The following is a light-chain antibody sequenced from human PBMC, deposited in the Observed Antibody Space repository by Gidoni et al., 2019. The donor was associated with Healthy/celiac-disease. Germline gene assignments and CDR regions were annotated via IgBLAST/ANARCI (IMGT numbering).Light chain of an antibody. CDR1: QSVSSY. CDR3: QQRSNWFLT. CDR2: DAS. Sequence: EIVLPQSPATLSLSPGERATLSGRASQSVSSYLAWYQQKPGQAPRLLIYDASNRATGIPARFSGSGSGTDFTLTSSSLEPEDFAVYYGQQRSNWFLTFGGGTKVEIK. V-gene: IGKV3-11*01. J-gene: IGKJ4*01.